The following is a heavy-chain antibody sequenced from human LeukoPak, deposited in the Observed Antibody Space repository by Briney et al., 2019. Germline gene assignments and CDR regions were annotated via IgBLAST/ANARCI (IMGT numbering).Heavy chain of an antibody. V-gene: IGHV4-34*01. D-gene: IGHD2-15*01. CDR3: ARSTRSVPRWFDP. CDR1: GGSFSGYY. J-gene: IGHJ5*02. Sequence: PSETLSLTCAVYGGSFSGYYWSWIRQPPGKGLEWIGEINHSGSTNYNPSLKSRVTISVDTSKNQFSLKLSSVTAADTAVYYCARSTRSVPRWFDPWGQGTLVTVSS. CDR2: INHSGST.